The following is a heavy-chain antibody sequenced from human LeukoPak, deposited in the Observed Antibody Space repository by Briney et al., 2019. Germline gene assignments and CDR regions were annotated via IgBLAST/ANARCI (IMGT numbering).Heavy chain of an antibody. CDR3: ARDVYHVSGSPYLDY. J-gene: IGHJ4*02. D-gene: IGHD3-10*01. V-gene: IGHV3-7*01. Sequence: GGSLRLSCVASVFTFDDYWMSWVRQAPGRGLEGVADINQDGSEKYYPDSAKSRFTISRDNARNPLYLQVNSLRAEDTAVYYCARDVYHVSGSPYLDYWGQGTLVTVSS. CDR1: VFTFDDYW. CDR2: INQDGSEK.